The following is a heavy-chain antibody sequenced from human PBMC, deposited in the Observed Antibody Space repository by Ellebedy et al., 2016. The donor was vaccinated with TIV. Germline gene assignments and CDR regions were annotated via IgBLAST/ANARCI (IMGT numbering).Heavy chain of an antibody. CDR2: ISSSSSYI. CDR3: ARDLRSGSYGVD. Sequence: GESLKISCAASGFTFSSYSMNWVRQAPGKGLEWVSSISSSSSYIYYADSVKGRFTISRDNAKNSVYLQMNSLRAEDKAVYYCARDLRSGSYGVDWGQGTLVTVSS. CDR1: GFTFSSYS. J-gene: IGHJ4*02. V-gene: IGHV3-21*06. D-gene: IGHD3-16*01.